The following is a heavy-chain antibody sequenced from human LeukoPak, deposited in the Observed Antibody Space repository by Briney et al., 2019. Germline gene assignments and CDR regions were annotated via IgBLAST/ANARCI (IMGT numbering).Heavy chain of an antibody. J-gene: IGHJ4*02. D-gene: IGHD1-26*01. V-gene: IGHV3-23*01. CDR2: ITGNGRST. CDR3: ARDSYYDGTSYYFDY. CDR1: GFTFSSYG. Sequence: GGSLRLSCAASGFTFSSYGMTWVRQAPGKGLEWVSSITGNGRSTYYADSVKGRFTISRDNSKNTLYLQMNSLRAEDTAVYYCARDSYYDGTSYYFDYWGQGTLVTVSS.